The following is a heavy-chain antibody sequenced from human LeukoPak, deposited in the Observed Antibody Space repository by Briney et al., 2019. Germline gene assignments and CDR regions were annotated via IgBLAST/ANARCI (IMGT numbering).Heavy chain of an antibody. CDR1: GFTFSHYW. Sequence: GESLRLSCAASGFTFSHYWMAWDRQAPGKGLEWVAIIRPDANDGSYVDSVKGRFTISRDNAKNSLYLQLNSLRAEDTAVYFCARADWGSIDYWGQGALVTVSS. V-gene: IGHV3-7*01. J-gene: IGHJ4*02. CDR2: IRPDANDG. D-gene: IGHD7-27*01. CDR3: ARADWGSIDY.